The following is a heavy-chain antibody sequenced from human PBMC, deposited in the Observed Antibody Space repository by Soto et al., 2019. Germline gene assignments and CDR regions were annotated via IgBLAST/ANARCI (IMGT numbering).Heavy chain of an antibody. V-gene: IGHV1-69*13. CDR3: AREGSGYNF. CDR1: GGSFSNFG. Sequence: ASVKVSCKASGGSFSNFGISWVRQAPGQGLEWTGGIVPVFGRPNYAQRFRGRLTITADESTSTGYMELISLRSDDTAVYYCAREGSGYNFWGQGTQVTVSS. J-gene: IGHJ4*02. CDR2: IVPVFGRP. D-gene: IGHD5-12*01.